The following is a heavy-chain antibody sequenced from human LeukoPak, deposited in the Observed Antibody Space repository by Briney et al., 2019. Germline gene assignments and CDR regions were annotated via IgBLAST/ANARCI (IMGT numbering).Heavy chain of an antibody. CDR1: GGSFSGYY. V-gene: IGHV4-34*01. Sequence: PSETLSLTCAVYGGSFSGYYWSWIRPPPGKGLEWIGEINHSGSTNYNPSLKSRVTISVDTSKNQFSLKLSSVTAADTAVYYCARGTRPHYYDSSGFGWFDPWGQGTLVTVSS. D-gene: IGHD3-22*01. J-gene: IGHJ5*02. CDR3: ARGTRPHYYDSSGFGWFDP. CDR2: INHSGST.